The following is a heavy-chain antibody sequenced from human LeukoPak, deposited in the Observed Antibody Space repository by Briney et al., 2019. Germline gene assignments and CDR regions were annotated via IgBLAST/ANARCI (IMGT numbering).Heavy chain of an antibody. CDR2: IIPIFSTA. Sequence: ASVKVSCKASGGTFSSYAISWVRQAPGQGLEWMGGIIPIFSTANYAQKYQGRVTITTDESTSTAYMELSSLRSEDTAVYYCARGDITIFGVVSHNAFDIWGQGTMVTVSS. J-gene: IGHJ3*02. V-gene: IGHV1-69*05. CDR1: GGTFSSYA. D-gene: IGHD3-3*01. CDR3: ARGDITIFGVVSHNAFDI.